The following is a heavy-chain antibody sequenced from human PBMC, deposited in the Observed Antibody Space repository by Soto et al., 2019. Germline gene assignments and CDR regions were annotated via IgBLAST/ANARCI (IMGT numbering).Heavy chain of an antibody. CDR1: GYSFTSYW. V-gene: IGHV5-10-1*01. D-gene: IGHD3-22*01. CDR2: IDPSDSYT. Sequence: PGESLKISFKGSGYSFTSYWISWVRQMPGKGLEWMGRIDPSDSYTNYSPSFQGHVTISADKSISTAYLQWSSLKASDTAMYYCATYYYDSSGYYYRRYYYGMDVWGQGTTVTVSS. CDR3: ATYYYDSSGYYYRRYYYGMDV. J-gene: IGHJ6*02.